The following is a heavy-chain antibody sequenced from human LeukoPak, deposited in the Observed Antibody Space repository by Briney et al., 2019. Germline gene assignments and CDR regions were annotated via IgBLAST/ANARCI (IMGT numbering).Heavy chain of an antibody. Sequence: PSETLSLTCTVSGGSVSSGSYYWSWIRQPPGKGLEWIGYIYYSGSTNYNPSLKSRVTISVDTSKNQFSLKLSSVTAADTAVYYCARELRRSYSDAFDIWGQGTMVTVSS. V-gene: IGHV4-61*01. D-gene: IGHD1-26*01. CDR3: ARELRRSYSDAFDI. CDR1: GGSVSSGSYY. J-gene: IGHJ3*02. CDR2: IYYSGST.